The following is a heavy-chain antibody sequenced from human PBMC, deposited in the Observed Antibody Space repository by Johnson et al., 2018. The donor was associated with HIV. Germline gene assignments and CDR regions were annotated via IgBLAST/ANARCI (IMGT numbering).Heavy chain of an antibody. D-gene: IGHD2/OR15-2a*01. J-gene: IGHJ3*02. CDR3: AKDLSYPKTRAFDI. Sequence: QVQLVESGGGVAQPGRSLRLSCAASAFTFSRYGMHWVRQAPGKGLEWVALISYDGSNKYYADSVKGRFTISRDNSKNTLYLQMYSLRAEDTAVYYCAKDLSYPKTRAFDIWGQGTMVTVSS. V-gene: IGHV3-30*18. CDR1: AFTFSRYG. CDR2: ISYDGSNK.